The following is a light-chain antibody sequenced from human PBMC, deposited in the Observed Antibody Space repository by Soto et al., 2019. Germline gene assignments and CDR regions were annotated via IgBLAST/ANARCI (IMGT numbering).Light chain of an antibody. Sequence: QSVLTQPPSVSGAPGQRVTISCTESSSNIGAGYDVHWYQQLPGTAPKLLIYGNSNRPSGVPDRFSGSKSGTSASLAITGLQAEDEADYYCQSYDSSLSGCVFGGETKLTVL. CDR2: GNS. J-gene: IGLJ3*02. CDR1: SSNIGAGYD. V-gene: IGLV1-40*01. CDR3: QSYDSSLSGCV.